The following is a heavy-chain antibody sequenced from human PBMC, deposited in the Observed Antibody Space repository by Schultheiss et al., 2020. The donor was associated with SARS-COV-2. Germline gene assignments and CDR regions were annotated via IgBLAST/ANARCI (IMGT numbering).Heavy chain of an antibody. CDR3: ATLRGYSYGYVYDMDV. V-gene: IGHV4-61*08. CDR1: GGSISSGGYY. J-gene: IGHJ6*02. D-gene: IGHD5-18*01. Sequence: SETLSLTCTVSGGSISSGGYYWSWIRQPPGKGLEWIGYIYYSGSTNYNPSLKSRVTISVDTSKNQFSLKLSSVTAADTAVYYCATLRGYSYGYVYDMDVWGQGTTVTVSS. CDR2: IYYSGST.